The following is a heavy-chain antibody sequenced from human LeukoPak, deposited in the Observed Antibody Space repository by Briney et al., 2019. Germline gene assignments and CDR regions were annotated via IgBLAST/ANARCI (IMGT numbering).Heavy chain of an antibody. CDR2: INPNSGGT. CDR3: ASRYYDILTGYYTGMDV. D-gene: IGHD3-9*01. CDR1: GYTFTGYY. J-gene: IGHJ6*02. Sequence: ASVKVSCKASGYTFTGYYMHWVRQAPGQGLEWMGWINPNSGGTNYAQKFQGRVTMTRDTSISTAYMELSRLRSDDTAVYYCASRYYDILTGYYTGMDVWGRGTTVTVSS. V-gene: IGHV1-2*02.